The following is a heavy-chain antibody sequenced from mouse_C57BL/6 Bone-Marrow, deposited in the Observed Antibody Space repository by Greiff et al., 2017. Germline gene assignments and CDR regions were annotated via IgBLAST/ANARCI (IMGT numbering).Heavy chain of an antibody. CDR1: GYSIPSDY. CDR3: ARSGYYGRGDY. D-gene: IGHD1-1*01. CDR2: ISYSGST. V-gene: IGHV3-8*01. Sequence: VQLQQSGPGLAKPSQTLSLTCSVTGYSIPSDYWNWIRKFPGNKLEYMGYISYSGSTYYNPSLKSRISITRDTSKNQYYLQLNSVTTEDTATYYCARSGYYGRGDYWGQGTSVTVSS. J-gene: IGHJ4*01.